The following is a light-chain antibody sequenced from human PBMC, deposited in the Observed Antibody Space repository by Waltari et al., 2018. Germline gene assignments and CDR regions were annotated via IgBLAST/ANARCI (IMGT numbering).Light chain of an antibody. J-gene: IGLJ1*01. Sequence: QSALTQPASVSGSPGQSLTISCTGTSSDVVGYNYASWYQQHPGKAPKPMIYDVTNRPSGVSNRFSGSKSGNTASLTISGLQAEDEADYYCSSYTSSSAHYVFGSATKVTVL. CDR3: SSYTSSSAHYV. V-gene: IGLV2-14*03. CDR2: DVT. CDR1: SSDVVGYNY.